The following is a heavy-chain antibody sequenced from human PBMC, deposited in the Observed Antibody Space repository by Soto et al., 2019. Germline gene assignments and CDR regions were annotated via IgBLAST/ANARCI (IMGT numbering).Heavy chain of an antibody. CDR3: ARAPSWYKLDY. J-gene: IGHJ4*02. CDR1: GYTLTSYA. Sequence: ASVKVSCKASGYTLTSYAMHWVRQAPGQRLEWMGWINAGNGNTKYSQKFQGRVTIIRDTSASTAYMELSSLRSEDTAVYYCARAPSWYKLDYWGQGTLVTVSS. CDR2: INAGNGNT. D-gene: IGHD6-13*01. V-gene: IGHV1-3*01.